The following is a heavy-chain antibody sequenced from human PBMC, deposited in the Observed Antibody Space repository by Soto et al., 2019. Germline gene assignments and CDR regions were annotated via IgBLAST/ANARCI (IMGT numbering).Heavy chain of an antibody. V-gene: IGHV4-34*01. CDR1: GGSFSGYY. D-gene: IGHD4-4*01. J-gene: IGHJ6*03. Sequence: PSETLSLTCAVYGGSFSGYYWSWIRQPPGKGLEWTGEINHSGSTNYNPSLKSRVTISVDTSKNQFSLKLSSVTAADTAVYYCARILDSTPRYYYYYMDVWGKGTTVTVSS. CDR2: INHSGST. CDR3: ARILDSTPRYYYYYMDV.